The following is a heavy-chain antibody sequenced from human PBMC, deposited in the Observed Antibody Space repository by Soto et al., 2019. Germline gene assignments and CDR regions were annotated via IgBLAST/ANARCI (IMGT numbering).Heavy chain of an antibody. CDR3: ARDDFWSGYLDY. V-gene: IGHV4-30-4*01. D-gene: IGHD3-3*01. Sequence: TLSLTCTVSGGSISSGDYYWSWIRQPPGKGLEWIGYIYYSGSTYYNPSLKSRVTISVDTSKNQFSLKLSSVTAADTAVYYCARDDFWSGYLDYWGQGTMVTVYS. CDR1: GGSISSGDYY. CDR2: IYYSGST. J-gene: IGHJ4*02.